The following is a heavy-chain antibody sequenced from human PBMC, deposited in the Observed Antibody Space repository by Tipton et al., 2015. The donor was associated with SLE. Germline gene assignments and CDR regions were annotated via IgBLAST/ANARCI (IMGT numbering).Heavy chain of an antibody. CDR1: GYSISSGYY. D-gene: IGHD3-16*01. CDR2: IYHSGST. Sequence: TLSLTCTVSGYSISSGYYWGWIRQPPGKGLEWIGSIYHSGSTYYNPSLKSRVTISVDTSKNQFSLKLSSVTAADAAGYYCASGVRIAGAGRGGFRLWGQGTLGPVSS. J-gene: IGHJ1*01. V-gene: IGHV4-38-2*02. CDR3: ASGVRIAGAGRGGFRL.